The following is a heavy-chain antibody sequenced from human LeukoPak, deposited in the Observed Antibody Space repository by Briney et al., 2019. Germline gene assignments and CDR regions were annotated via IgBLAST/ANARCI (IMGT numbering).Heavy chain of an antibody. J-gene: IGHJ4*02. Sequence: PSETLSLTCTVSGGSICSYYWSWIRQPPGKGLEWIGYIYYSGSTNYNPSRKSRVTISVDTSKNQFSLKLSSVTAADTAVYYCARHGRGAAAGSDYWGQGTLVTVSS. CDR3: ARHGRGAAAGSDY. V-gene: IGHV4-59*08. CDR1: GGSICSYY. CDR2: IYYSGST. D-gene: IGHD6-13*01.